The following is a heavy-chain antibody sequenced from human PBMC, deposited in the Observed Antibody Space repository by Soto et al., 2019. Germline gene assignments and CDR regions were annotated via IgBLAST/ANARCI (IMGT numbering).Heavy chain of an antibody. CDR3: ARPVEMATISRSYLFY. CDR1: GCTFSNYA. CDR2: IIPIFGTG. D-gene: IGHD5-12*01. Sequence: SVKVSCKASGCTFSNYAINCVRQAPGQVLEWMGGIIPIFGTGNYAQKFQGRVTITADESTSTAYLDLSGLRPEDTAVYYCARPVEMATISRSYLFYWGQGTLVTVSS. J-gene: IGHJ4*02. V-gene: IGHV1-69*13.